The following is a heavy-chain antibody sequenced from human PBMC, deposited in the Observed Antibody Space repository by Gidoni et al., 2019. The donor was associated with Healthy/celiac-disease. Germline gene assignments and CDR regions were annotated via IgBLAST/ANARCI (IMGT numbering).Heavy chain of an antibody. Sequence: QVQLVQSGAEVKKPGASVKVSCKASGYTFTSYYMHWVRQAPGQGLEWMGIINPSGGSTSYAQKFQGRVTMTRDTSTSIVYMELSSLRSEDTAVYYCARVFRYGGYGSYYFDYWGQGTLVTVSS. V-gene: IGHV1-46*01. CDR3: ARVFRYGGYGSYYFDY. CDR1: GYTFTSYY. CDR2: INPSGGST. J-gene: IGHJ4*02. D-gene: IGHD5-12*01.